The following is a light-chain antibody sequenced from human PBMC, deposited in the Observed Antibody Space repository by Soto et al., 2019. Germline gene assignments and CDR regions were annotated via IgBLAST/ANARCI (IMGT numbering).Light chain of an antibody. V-gene: IGKV3-15*01. CDR1: QSVSTN. CDR3: QQFHNWPPIT. CDR2: GAS. J-gene: IGKJ5*01. Sequence: EIVMTQSASTLSVSAGERATLSWGASQSVSTNLAWYQQKPGQAPRLLIYGASTRATGIPARFSGSGSGTEFTLTISSLQSEDFAVYYCQQFHNWPPITFGQGTRLEIK.